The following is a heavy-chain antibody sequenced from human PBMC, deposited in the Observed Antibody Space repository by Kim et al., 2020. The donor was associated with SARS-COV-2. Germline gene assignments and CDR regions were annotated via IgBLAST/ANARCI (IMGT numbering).Heavy chain of an antibody. D-gene: IGHD6-13*01. V-gene: IGHV3-30*02. Sequence: ADAVKGRFTISRDNSKTPLYLQMNSLRAEDTAVYYCAKDRVAAAGWFDPWGQGTLVTVSS. J-gene: IGHJ5*02. CDR3: AKDRVAAAGWFDP.